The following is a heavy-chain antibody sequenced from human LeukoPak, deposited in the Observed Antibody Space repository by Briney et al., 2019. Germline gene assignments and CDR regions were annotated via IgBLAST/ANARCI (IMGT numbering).Heavy chain of an antibody. J-gene: IGHJ4*02. CDR1: GYTLTELS. CDR3: ATDLGTGASGFDY. V-gene: IGHV1-24*01. Sequence: ASVKVSCKVSGYTLTELSTHWVRQAPGKGLEWMGGFDPEDGETIYAQKFQGGVTMTEDTSTDTAYMELSSLRSEDTAVYYCATDLGTGASGFDYWGQGTLVTVSS. CDR2: FDPEDGET. D-gene: IGHD1-1*01.